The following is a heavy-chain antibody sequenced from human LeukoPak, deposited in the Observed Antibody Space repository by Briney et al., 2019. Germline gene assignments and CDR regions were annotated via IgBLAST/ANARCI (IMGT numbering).Heavy chain of an antibody. CDR2: ISSSSSTI. J-gene: IGHJ3*02. V-gene: IGHV3-48*01. D-gene: IGHD3-9*01. Sequence: GGSLRLPCAGSGFTFSSYSMNWVRQAPGKGLEWVSYISSSSSTIYYADSVKGRFTISRDNAKNSLYLQMNSLRAEDTAVYYCARGDFDWLLKGGLAFDIWGQGTMVTVSS. CDR3: ARGDFDWLLKGGLAFDI. CDR1: GFTFSSYS.